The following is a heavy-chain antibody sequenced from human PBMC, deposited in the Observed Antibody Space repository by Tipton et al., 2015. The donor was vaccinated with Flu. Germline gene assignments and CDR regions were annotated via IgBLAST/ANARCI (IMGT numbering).Heavy chain of an antibody. J-gene: IGHJ4*02. CDR2: IYSSGST. Sequence: LRLSCTVSGGSLSSFYWSWIRQPAGKGLEWIGRIYSSGSTKYSPAFKSRVTLLADTSKNQFSLNLSSVTASDTALYFCARCSGSGTDVVYDYWGQGTLVTVSS. D-gene: IGHD3-10*02. CDR1: GGSLSSFY. CDR3: ARCSGSGTDVVYDY. V-gene: IGHV4-4*07.